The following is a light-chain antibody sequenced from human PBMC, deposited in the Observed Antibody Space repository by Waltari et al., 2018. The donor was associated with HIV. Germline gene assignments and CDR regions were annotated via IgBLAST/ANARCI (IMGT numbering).Light chain of an antibody. Sequence: QSALTQPPSTSGTPGQTVTIPCSGSSSNIGDNYVSWYQQLPGTAPNLLIYRNSQRPSGVRDRFSDSKSGTSASLAINDLRSEDEAEYHCAAWDDSLSGWVFGGGTNLTVL. CDR3: AAWDDSLSGWV. CDR2: RNS. V-gene: IGLV1-47*01. CDR1: SSNIGDNY. J-gene: IGLJ3*02.